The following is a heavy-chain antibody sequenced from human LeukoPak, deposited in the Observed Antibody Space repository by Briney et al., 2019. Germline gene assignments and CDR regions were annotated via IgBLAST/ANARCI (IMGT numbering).Heavy chain of an antibody. CDR3: ARGRAAARWGGWPLHVPPVGAFDI. V-gene: IGHV4-34*01. J-gene: IGHJ3*02. Sequence: KTSETLSLTCAVYGGSFSGYCWSWIRQPPGKGLEWIGEINHSGSTTYNPSLKSRVTISVGTSTNQSSQKQSSVTAADTAVYYCARGRAAARWGGWPLHVPPVGAFDIWGQGTMVTVSS. CDR1: GGSFSGYC. D-gene: IGHD6-6*01. CDR2: INHSGST.